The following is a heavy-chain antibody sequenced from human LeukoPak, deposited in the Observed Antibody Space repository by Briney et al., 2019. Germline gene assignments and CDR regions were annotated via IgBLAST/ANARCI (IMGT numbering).Heavy chain of an antibody. V-gene: IGHV1-24*01. J-gene: IGHJ3*02. Sequence: ASVKVSCKVSGYTLTELSMHWVRQAPGKGLEWMGGFDPEDGETIYAQKFQGRVTMTEDTSTDTAYMELSSLRSEDTAVYYCATALQAFDAFDIWGQGTMVTVSS. CDR1: GYTLTELS. CDR3: ATALQAFDAFDI. CDR2: FDPEDGET.